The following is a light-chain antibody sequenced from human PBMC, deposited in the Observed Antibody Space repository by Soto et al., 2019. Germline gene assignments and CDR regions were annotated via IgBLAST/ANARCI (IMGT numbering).Light chain of an antibody. V-gene: IGLV2-14*03. Sequence: SAVTRHASVSGSAGQSITLSCTGTSRDVGGYNYVSWYQHHPGKATKLIIYDVSNRPSGASIRFSGSKSDNTASLTVSGLQPEDEADYHCSSYTTSNTRQIVFGTGTKVTVL. CDR3: SSYTTSNTRQIV. J-gene: IGLJ1*01. CDR1: SRDVGGYNY. CDR2: DVS.